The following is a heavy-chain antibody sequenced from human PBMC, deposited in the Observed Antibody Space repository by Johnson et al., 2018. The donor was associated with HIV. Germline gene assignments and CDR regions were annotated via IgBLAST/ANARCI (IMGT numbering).Heavy chain of an antibody. CDR3: HGGCSSAWYSNAFDI. CDR2: IRNKDYGGRT. CDR1: GFSLGDYG. J-gene: IGHJ3*02. D-gene: IGHD6-19*01. V-gene: IGHV3-49*03. Sequence: VQLVESGGGWVQPGRSLRLSCTAYGFSLGDYGMSWFRQAPVKGREWVGFIRNKDYGGRTEYAASVKGRFIISRDDSKRIAYLQMNSLKIEDTAVYYCHGGCSSAWYSNAFDIWCLGTMVTVSS.